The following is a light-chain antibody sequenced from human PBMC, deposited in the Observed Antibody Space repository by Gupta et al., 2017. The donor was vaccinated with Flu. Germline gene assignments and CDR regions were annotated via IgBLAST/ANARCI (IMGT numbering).Light chain of an antibody. V-gene: IGLV1-44*01. CDR2: NDN. CDR3: AAWDDSLTALSADGSLTGLWV. J-gene: IGLJ3*02. Sequence: IYNDNQRPSGVPDRFSGSKSGTSASLAIGGLQSEDEADYYCAAWDDSLTALSADGSLTGLWVFGGGTKLSVL.